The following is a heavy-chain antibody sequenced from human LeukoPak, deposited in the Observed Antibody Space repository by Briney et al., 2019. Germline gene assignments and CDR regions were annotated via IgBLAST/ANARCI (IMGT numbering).Heavy chain of an antibody. CDR3: TRVVTMVRGVLPDY. D-gene: IGHD3-10*01. J-gene: IGHJ4*02. Sequence: GGSLSLSCTTSGFTFGDYAMSWVRQAPGKGLEWVGFIRSKAYGGTTEYAASVKGRFTISRDGSKSIAYLQMDSLKTEDTAVYYCTRVVTMVRGVLPDYWGQGTLVTVSS. CDR1: GFTFGDYA. CDR2: IRSKAYGGTT. V-gene: IGHV3-49*04.